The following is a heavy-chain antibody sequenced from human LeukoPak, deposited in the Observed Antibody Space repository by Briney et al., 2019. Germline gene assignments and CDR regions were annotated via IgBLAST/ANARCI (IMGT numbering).Heavy chain of an antibody. CDR1: GGSISSYY. CDR3: ARGGYSYGYDEFDY. CDR2: IYTSGST. Sequence: PSETLSLXGTVSGGSISSYYWSWSRQPAGKGLEWIGRIYTSGSTNYNPSLKSRVTMSVDTSKNQFSLKLSSVTAADTAVYYCARGGYSYGYDEFDYWGQGTLVTVSS. V-gene: IGHV4-4*07. D-gene: IGHD5-18*01. J-gene: IGHJ4*02.